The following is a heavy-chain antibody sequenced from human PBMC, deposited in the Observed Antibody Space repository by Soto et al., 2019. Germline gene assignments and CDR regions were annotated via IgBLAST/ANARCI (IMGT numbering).Heavy chain of an antibody. CDR1: GFSFRSYA. J-gene: IGHJ4*02. Sequence: QVKLVESGGGVVQPARSLRLSCAASGFSFRSYAMHWVRQTPGKGLEWVAVISYDGSDKNYTDSVKGRFTISRDNVKNTLYLQMNSLRVEDTAVYHCAKDSPSAPFDHGGQGILVTVSS. CDR3: AKDSPSAPFDH. V-gene: IGHV3-30*18. CDR2: ISYDGSDK.